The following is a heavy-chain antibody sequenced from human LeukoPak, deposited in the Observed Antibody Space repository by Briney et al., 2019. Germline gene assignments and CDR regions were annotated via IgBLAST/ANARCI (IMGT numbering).Heavy chain of an antibody. J-gene: IGHJ4*02. V-gene: IGHV1-2*06. CDR2: INPNSGGT. D-gene: IGHD3-22*01. Sequence: ASVKVSCKASGYTFTGYYMHWVRQAPGQGREWMGRINPNSGGTNYAQKFQGRVTMTRDTSISTAYMELSRLRSDDTAVYYCARGARYYYDSSGYYFRDFDYWGQGTLVTVSS. CDR3: ARGARYYYDSSGYYFRDFDY. CDR1: GYTFTGYY.